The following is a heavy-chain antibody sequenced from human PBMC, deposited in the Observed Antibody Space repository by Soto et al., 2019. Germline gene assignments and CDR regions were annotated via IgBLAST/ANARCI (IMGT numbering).Heavy chain of an antibody. CDR2: IWYDGSNK. CDR1: GFTFSSYG. CDR3: ARDKGPVTIFGVVIIPYYYYGMDV. Sequence: QVQLVESGRGVVQPGRSLRLSCAASGFTFSSYGMHWVRQAPGKGLEWVAVIWYDGSNKYYADSVKGRFTISRDNSKNTLYLQMNSLRAEDTAVYYCARDKGPVTIFGVVIIPYYYYGMDVWGQGTTVTVSS. V-gene: IGHV3-33*01. J-gene: IGHJ6*02. D-gene: IGHD3-3*01.